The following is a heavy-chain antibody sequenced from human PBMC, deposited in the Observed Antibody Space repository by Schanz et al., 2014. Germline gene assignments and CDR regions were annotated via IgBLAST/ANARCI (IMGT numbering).Heavy chain of an antibody. J-gene: IGHJ4*02. Sequence: EVHLVESGGGLVQPGGSLRLSCAASGITFSSHSFNWVRQAPGKGLEWISYITYNGGTIYYAYSMKGRFTVSRDNAENALYLQMNRLRAEYEGPNFWACGSGGSHYPLDYWGQGTLVTVSS. CDR1: GITFSSHS. V-gene: IGHV3-48*01. D-gene: IGHD1-26*01. CDR2: ITYNGGTI. CDR3: ACGSGGSHYPLDY.